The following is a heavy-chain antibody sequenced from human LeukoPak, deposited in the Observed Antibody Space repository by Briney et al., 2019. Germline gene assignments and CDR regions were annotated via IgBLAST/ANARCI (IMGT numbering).Heavy chain of an antibody. D-gene: IGHD5-18*01. Sequence: ASVKVSCKASGYTFTSYYMHWVRQAPGQGLEWMGIINPSGGSTSYAQKFQGRVTMTRDVSTSTVYMELSSLRSEDTAVYYCARQRNSYGYSYWGQGTLVTVSS. V-gene: IGHV1-46*01. J-gene: IGHJ4*02. CDR1: GYTFTSYY. CDR3: ARQRNSYGYSY. CDR2: INPSGGST.